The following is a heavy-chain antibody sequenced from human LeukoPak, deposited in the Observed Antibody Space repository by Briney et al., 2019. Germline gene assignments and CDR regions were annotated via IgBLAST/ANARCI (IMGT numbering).Heavy chain of an antibody. CDR3: ARLLRGVRGVNWFDP. CDR2: INHSGST. CDR1: GGSISSYY. D-gene: IGHD3-10*01. Sequence: PSETLSLTCTVSGGSISSYYWSWIRQPPGKGLEWIGEINHSGSTNYNPSLKSRVTISVDTSKNQFSLKLSSVTAADTAVYYCARLLRGVRGVNWFDPWGQGTLVTVSS. V-gene: IGHV4-34*01. J-gene: IGHJ5*02.